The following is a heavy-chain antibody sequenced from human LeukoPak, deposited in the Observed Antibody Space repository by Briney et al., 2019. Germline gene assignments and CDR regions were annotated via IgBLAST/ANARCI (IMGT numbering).Heavy chain of an antibody. CDR3: ARDGYLAADY. Sequence: PSETLSLTCTVSGGSISSSTYYWGWIRQPPGKGLEWIGNIYYSGNTYYNPSLKSRVTISVDTSKNQFSLNLSSVTAADTAVNYCARDGYLAADYWGQGTLVTVSS. J-gene: IGHJ4*02. CDR1: GGSISSSTYY. D-gene: IGHD2-2*03. CDR2: IYYSGNT. V-gene: IGHV4-39*07.